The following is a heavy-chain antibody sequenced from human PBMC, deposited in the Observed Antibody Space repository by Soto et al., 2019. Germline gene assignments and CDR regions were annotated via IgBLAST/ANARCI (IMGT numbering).Heavy chain of an antibody. CDR1: GGSISSYY. V-gene: IGHV4-59*01. Sequence: SETLSLTCTVSGGSISSYYWSWIRQPPGKGLEWIGYIYYSGSTNYNPSLKSRVTISVDTSKNQFSLKLSSVTAADTAVYYCARDSGPGWLQFVGFDYWGQGTLVTVSS. CDR3: ARDSGPGWLQFVGFDY. CDR2: IYYSGST. J-gene: IGHJ4*02. D-gene: IGHD5-12*01.